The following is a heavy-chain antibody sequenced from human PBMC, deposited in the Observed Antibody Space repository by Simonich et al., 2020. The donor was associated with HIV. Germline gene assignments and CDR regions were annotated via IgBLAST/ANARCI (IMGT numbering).Heavy chain of an antibody. D-gene: IGHD2-21*01. V-gene: IGHV4-59*08. Sequence: QVQLQESGPGLVKPSETLSLTCTVSGDTISSYYWSWIRQPPGKGLAWIVHIYYTGITNYNPSLKSRFTISIDTAKNQFSLNLTSVTAADTAVYYCARGLFLGSCAPFHSWGQGTLVTVSS. CDR1: GDTISSYY. CDR3: ARGLFLGSCAPFHS. J-gene: IGHJ4*02. CDR2: IYYTGIT.